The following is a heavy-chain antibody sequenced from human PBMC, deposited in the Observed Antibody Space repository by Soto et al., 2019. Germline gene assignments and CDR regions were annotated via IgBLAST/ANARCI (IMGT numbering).Heavy chain of an antibody. J-gene: IGHJ6*02. CDR1: GYTFTSYG. D-gene: IGHD5-18*01. Sequence: QVKLVQSGAEVKKPGASVTVSCKASGYTFTSYGISWVRQAPGQGLESMGWISAYNGNTNYAQKFQGRVTMTTDTSTSTAYMELRSLRSDDTAVYYCARDGYNYGVSYYYGMDVWGQGTTVTVSS. V-gene: IGHV1-18*01. CDR3: ARDGYNYGVSYYYGMDV. CDR2: ISAYNGNT.